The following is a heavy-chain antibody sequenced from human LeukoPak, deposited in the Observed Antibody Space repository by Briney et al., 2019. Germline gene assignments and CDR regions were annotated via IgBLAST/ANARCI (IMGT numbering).Heavy chain of an antibody. J-gene: IGHJ4*02. CDR1: GFTFSTYA. CDR2: ISGSGDKT. Sequence: SGGSLRLSCAASGFTFSTYAMTWVRQAPGKGLEWVAAISGSGDKTYYADPVKGRFTISRDNSKNTLYVQMNSLRAEDTAIYYCAKDRTVEWGQGTLVTVSS. D-gene: IGHD7-27*01. CDR3: AKDRTVE. V-gene: IGHV3-23*01.